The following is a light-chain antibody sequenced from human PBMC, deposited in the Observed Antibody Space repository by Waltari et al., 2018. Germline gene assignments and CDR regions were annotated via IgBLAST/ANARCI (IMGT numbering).Light chain of an antibody. CDR1: NIGVKS. V-gene: IGLV3-21*04. J-gene: IGLJ2*01. Sequence: SSVLTQPPSVSLAPGKTASITCGGTNIGVKSVHWYQQRPGQAPVLVIYDDSARPSGIPERFSGSNSGNTATLTISRVEAGDGADYYCQVWDSNTNHVIFGGGTKLTVL. CDR2: DDS. CDR3: QVWDSNTNHVI.